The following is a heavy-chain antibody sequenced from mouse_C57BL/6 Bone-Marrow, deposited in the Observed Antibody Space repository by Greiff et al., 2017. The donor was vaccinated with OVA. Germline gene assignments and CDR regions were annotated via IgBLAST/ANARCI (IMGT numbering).Heavy chain of an antibody. Sequence: QVQLQQPGAELARPGASVKLSCKASGYTFTSYGISWVKQRTGQGLEWIGEIYPRSGNTYYNEKFKGKATLTADKSSSTAYMELRSLTSEDSAVYFCARSLDGYYPFAYWGQGTLVTVSA. J-gene: IGHJ3*01. CDR3: ARSLDGYYPFAY. D-gene: IGHD2-3*01. V-gene: IGHV1-81*01. CDR1: GYTFTSYG. CDR2: IYPRSGNT.